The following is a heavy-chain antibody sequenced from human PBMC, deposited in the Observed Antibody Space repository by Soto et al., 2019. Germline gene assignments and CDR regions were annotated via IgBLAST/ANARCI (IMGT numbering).Heavy chain of an antibody. J-gene: IGHJ4*02. V-gene: IGHV3-33*01. CDR3: ARDGVHCSGGSCYSSYFDY. CDR1: GSTFSSYG. CDR2: IWYDGSNK. Sequence: HPGGSLRLSCAASGSTFSSYGVHWVRQAPGKGLEWVAVIWYDGSNKYYADSVKGRFTISRDNSKNTLYLQMNSLRAEDTAVYYCARDGVHCSGGSCYSSYFDYWGQGTLVTVSS. D-gene: IGHD2-15*01.